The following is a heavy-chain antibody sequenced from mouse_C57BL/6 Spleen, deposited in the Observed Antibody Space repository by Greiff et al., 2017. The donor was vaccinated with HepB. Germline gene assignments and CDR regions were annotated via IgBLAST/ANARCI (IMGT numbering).Heavy chain of an antibody. CDR2: IYPGSGNT. J-gene: IGHJ3*01. D-gene: IGHD6-1*01. CDR1: GYSFTSYY. V-gene: IGHV1-66*01. CDR3: ARRGELLSWFAY. Sequence: QVQLQQPGAELVKPGASVKISCKASGYSFTSYYIHWVKQRPGQGLEWIGWIYPGSGNTKYNEKFKGKATLTADTSSSTAYMQLSSLTSEDSAVYYCARRGELLSWFAYWGQGTLVTVSA.